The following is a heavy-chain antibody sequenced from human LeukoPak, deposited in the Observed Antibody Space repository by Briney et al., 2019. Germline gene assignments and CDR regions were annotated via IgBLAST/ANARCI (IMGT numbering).Heavy chain of an antibody. Sequence: SVKVSCKASGGTFSSYAISWVRQAPGQGLEWMGGIIPIFGTANYAQKFQGRVTITADESTSTVYMELSSLRSEDTAVYYCARDRSRLGFGYSYGYFDYWGQGTLVTVSS. V-gene: IGHV1-69*13. D-gene: IGHD5-18*01. J-gene: IGHJ4*02. CDR1: GGTFSSYA. CDR2: IIPIFGTA. CDR3: ARDRSRLGFGYSYGYFDY.